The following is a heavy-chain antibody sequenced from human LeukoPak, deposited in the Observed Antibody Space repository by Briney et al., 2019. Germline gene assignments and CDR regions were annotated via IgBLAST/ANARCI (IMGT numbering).Heavy chain of an antibody. CDR3: AKTGMLRRVGYLDV. J-gene: IGHJ6*04. Sequence: PGRSLRLSCVASGFIFSDYGIQWVRQAPGKGLEWVVVIAYDGNNTYYGDSVRGRFTISRDNSKKMVYLEMNSLRVEDTAVYYCAKTGMLRRVGYLDVWGKGTAVIVSS. CDR2: IAYDGNNT. CDR1: GFIFSDYG. V-gene: IGHV3-30*18. D-gene: IGHD1-1*01.